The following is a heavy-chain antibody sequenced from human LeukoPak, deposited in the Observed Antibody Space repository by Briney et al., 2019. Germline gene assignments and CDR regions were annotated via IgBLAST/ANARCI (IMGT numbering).Heavy chain of an antibody. CDR1: GYTFTSYG. V-gene: IGHV1-18*01. Sequence: ASVKVSCKASGYTFTSYGISWVRQAPGQGLEWMGWISAYNGNTNYAKKLQGRVTMTTDTSTSTAYMERRSLRSDDAAVYYCARAFRGIFGVFEAFDIWGQGTMVTVSS. CDR3: ARAFRGIFGVFEAFDI. CDR2: ISAYNGNT. D-gene: IGHD3-3*01. J-gene: IGHJ3*02.